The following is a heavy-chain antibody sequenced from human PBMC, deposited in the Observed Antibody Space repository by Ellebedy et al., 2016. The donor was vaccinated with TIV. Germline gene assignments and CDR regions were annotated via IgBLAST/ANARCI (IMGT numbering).Heavy chain of an antibody. CDR1: GGSIRNYY. Sequence: MPSETLSLTCTVSGGSIRNYYWTWIRQPPGKGLEWIGHMYYSGSSNYNPSLRSRVTMSIDTSKNQFSLKLSSVTAADTAVYYCARGYYYANYFDYWGQGTLVTVSS. V-gene: IGHV4-59*12. D-gene: IGHD3-10*01. CDR2: MYYSGSS. CDR3: ARGYYYANYFDY. J-gene: IGHJ4*02.